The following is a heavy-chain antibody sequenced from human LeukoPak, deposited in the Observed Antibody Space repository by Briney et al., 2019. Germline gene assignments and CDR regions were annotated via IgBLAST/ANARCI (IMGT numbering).Heavy chain of an antibody. CDR3: ARLSDFWSGYYTSHFDY. V-gene: IGHV1-46*01. J-gene: IGHJ4*02. CDR2: INPSGGST. Sequence: GASVKVSCKASGYTFTSYYMHWVRQAPGQGLEWMGIINPSGGSTSYAQKFQGRVTMTRDTSTSTVYMELSSLRSEDTAVYYCARLSDFWSGYYTSHFDYWGQGTLVTVSS. D-gene: IGHD3-3*01. CDR1: GYTFTSYY.